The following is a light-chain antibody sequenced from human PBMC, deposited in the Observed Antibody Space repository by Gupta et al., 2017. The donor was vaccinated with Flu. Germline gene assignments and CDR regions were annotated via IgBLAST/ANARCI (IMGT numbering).Light chain of an antibody. CDR3: QQHDDLVT. J-gene: IGKJ4*01. V-gene: IGKV1-33*01. Sequence: DIQMTQSPSSLSASVGDRVTITCQASQDISSSLSWYQKKPGEPPKFLSYDASKLEAGVPSRFSGSGSGTHFTFTISSLQPEDFATYYCQQHDDLVTFGGGTKVDIK. CDR2: DAS. CDR1: QDISSS.